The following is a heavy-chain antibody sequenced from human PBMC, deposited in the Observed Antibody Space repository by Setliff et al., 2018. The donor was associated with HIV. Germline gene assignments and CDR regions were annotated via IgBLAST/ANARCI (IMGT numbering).Heavy chain of an antibody. CDR3: ARRGDYYYYYAIDF. CDR1: GFTFSSYS. CDR2: ISSSSSYI. J-gene: IGHJ6*02. V-gene: IGHV3-21*01. D-gene: IGHD3-16*01. Sequence: PGGSLRLSCAASGFTFSSYSMNWVRQAPGKGLEWVSSISSSSSYIYYADSVKGRFTISRDNAKNSLYLQMNSLRAEDTAVYYCARRGDYYYYYAIDFWGQGTAVTVSS.